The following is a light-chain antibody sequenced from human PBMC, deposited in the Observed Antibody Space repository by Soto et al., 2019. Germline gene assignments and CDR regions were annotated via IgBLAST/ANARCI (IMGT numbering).Light chain of an antibody. Sequence: EIVLTQSPGTLSLSPGEGATLSCRASQSISSNFLAWYQQKPGQAPRLLIYGASNRATGIPDRFSGSGSGTDFTLTISGLEPEDFAVYYCQQYGSSGTFGQGTKVDIK. V-gene: IGKV3-20*01. J-gene: IGKJ1*01. CDR2: GAS. CDR1: QSISSNF. CDR3: QQYGSSGT.